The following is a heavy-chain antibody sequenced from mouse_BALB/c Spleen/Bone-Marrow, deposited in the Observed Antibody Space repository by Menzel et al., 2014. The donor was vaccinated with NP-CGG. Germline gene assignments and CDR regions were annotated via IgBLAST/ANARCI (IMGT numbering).Heavy chain of an antibody. CDR1: GYTFTSYW. CDR2: IDPSDSET. Sequence: QVQLQQSGAELVKPGAPVKLSCKASGYTFTSYWMNWVKQRPRRGLEWIGRIDPSDSETHYNQKFKDKATLTVDKSSSTGYIQLSSLTSEDSAVYYCARALGDGYYYAMDYWGQGTSVTVSS. D-gene: IGHD2-3*01. V-gene: IGHV1-69*02. CDR3: ARALGDGYYYAMDY. J-gene: IGHJ4*01.